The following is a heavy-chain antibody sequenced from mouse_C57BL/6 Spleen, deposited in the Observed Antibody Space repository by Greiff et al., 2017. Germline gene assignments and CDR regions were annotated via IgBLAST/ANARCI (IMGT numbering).Heavy chain of an antibody. D-gene: IGHD1-1*01. CDR2: IYPSDSET. Sequence: LQQPGAELVRPGSSVKLSCKASGYTFTSYWMDWVKQRPGQGLEWIGNIYPSDSETHYNQKFKDKATLTVDKSSSTAYMQLSSLTSEDSAVYYCARERITTVVAPFGYWGQGTTLTVSS. CDR3: ARERITTVVAPFGY. J-gene: IGHJ2*01. CDR1: GYTFTSYW. V-gene: IGHV1-61*01.